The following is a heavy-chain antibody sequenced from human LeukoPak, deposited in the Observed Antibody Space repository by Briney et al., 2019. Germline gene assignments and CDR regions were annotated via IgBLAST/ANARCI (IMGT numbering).Heavy chain of an antibody. V-gene: IGHV3-48*01. Sequence: PGGSLRLSCAASGFTFSSYSMNWVRQAPGKGLEWVSYISSSSSTIYYADSVKGRFTISRDNAKNSLYLQMNSLRAEDTAVYYCARAVTYDVVHYMDVWVKGTTVSVSS. CDR2: ISSSSSTI. D-gene: IGHD5-12*01. J-gene: IGHJ6*03. CDR3: ARAVTYDVVHYMDV. CDR1: GFTFSSYS.